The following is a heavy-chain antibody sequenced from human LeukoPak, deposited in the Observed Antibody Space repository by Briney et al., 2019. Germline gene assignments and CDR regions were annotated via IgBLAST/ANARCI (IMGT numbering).Heavy chain of an antibody. D-gene: IGHD1-26*01. J-gene: IGHJ4*02. V-gene: IGHV3-23*01. Sequence: GGSLRLSCVASGFDFSTYAMSWVRQAPGKGLEWVSGIGGGDTHYADSVKGRFTISRDNSKNTVELQMSSLRAEDTAVYYCAKDGQSFNSMWDYLGSWGRGTLVTVSS. CDR3: AKDGQSFNSMWDYLGS. CDR1: GFDFSTYA. CDR2: IGGGDT.